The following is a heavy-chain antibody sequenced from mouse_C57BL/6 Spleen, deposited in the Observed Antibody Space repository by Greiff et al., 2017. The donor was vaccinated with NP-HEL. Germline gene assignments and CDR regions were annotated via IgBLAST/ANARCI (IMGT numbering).Heavy chain of an antibody. V-gene: IGHV5-6*01. D-gene: IGHD4-1*01. Sequence: EVHLVESGGDLVKPGGSLKLSCAASGFTFSSYGMSWVRQTPDKRLEWVATISSGGSYTYYPDSVKGRFTISRDNAKNTLYLQMSSLKSEDTAMYYCARHPLTGTGAMDYWGQGTSVTVSS. CDR3: ARHPLTGTGAMDY. CDR2: ISSGGSYT. J-gene: IGHJ4*01. CDR1: GFTFSSYG.